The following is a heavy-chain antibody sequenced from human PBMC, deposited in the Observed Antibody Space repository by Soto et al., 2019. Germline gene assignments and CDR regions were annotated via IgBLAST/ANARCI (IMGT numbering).Heavy chain of an antibody. D-gene: IGHD3-16*02. Sequence: ASLKVSCKASGYTFTGYYMHWVRQAPGQGLEWMGWINPNSGGTNYAQKFQGWVTMTRDTSISTAYMELSRLRSDDTAVYYCARGITFGGVIVIYLDYWGQGTLVTVSS. J-gene: IGHJ4*02. CDR1: GYTFTGYY. V-gene: IGHV1-2*04. CDR3: ARGITFGGVIVIYLDY. CDR2: INPNSGGT.